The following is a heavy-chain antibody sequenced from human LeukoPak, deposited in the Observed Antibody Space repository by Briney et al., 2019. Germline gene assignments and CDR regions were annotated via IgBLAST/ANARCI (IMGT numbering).Heavy chain of an antibody. CDR2: IYTSGSN. D-gene: IGHD5-12*01. J-gene: IGHJ4*02. Sequence: KPSEALSLTCTVTGDSISSYYWSWIRQPDGKGLEWIGRIYTSGSNHYNPSLKSQVTISVEKSKNQLSLKLSSVAAADTSVYYCARDREVRYSGYDLGYYFDYWGQGTLVTVSS. V-gene: IGHV4-4*07. CDR1: GDSISSYY. CDR3: ARDREVRYSGYDLGYYFDY.